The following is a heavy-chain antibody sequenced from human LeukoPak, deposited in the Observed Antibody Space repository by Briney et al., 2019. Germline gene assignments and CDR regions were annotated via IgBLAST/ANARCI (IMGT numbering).Heavy chain of an antibody. CDR1: GFTFSSYT. J-gene: IGHJ4*02. D-gene: IGHD3-22*01. Sequence: KPGGSLRLSCAASGFTFSSYTMNWVRQAPGKGLEWVSSIRSSSTYIYYADSVKGRFTISRDNAKNSLYLQMNSLRAEDTAVYYCARVAWDYYDSSGYRFDYWGQGTLVTVPS. V-gene: IGHV3-21*01. CDR3: ARVAWDYYDSSGYRFDY. CDR2: IRSSSTYI.